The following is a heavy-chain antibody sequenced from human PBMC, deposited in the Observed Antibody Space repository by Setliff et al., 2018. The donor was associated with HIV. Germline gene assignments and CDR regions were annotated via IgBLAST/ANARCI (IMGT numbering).Heavy chain of an antibody. D-gene: IGHD6-13*01. Sequence: PGGSLRLSCAVSGFPVTNVWMAWARQAPGKGLEWVGHFQSRGNGETTDYAAPVKGRFTISKDDSKNTLYLQMNSLRAEDTAVYYCASPWLPIAAAGTGLSFDYWGQGTLVTVSS. J-gene: IGHJ4*02. CDR3: ASPWLPIAAAGTGLSFDY. CDR1: GFPVTNVW. V-gene: IGHV3-15*01. CDR2: FQSRGNGETT.